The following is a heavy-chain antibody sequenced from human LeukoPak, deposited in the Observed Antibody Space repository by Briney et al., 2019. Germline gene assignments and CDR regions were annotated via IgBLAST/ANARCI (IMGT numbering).Heavy chain of an antibody. J-gene: IGHJ5*02. V-gene: IGHV3-23*01. D-gene: IGHD6-19*01. Sequence: GGSLRLSCAASGFTFSSYDMTWVREAPGRGLEWVSSIRPSGDNTYYGDPVKGRFTISRDNSKNTVYLQMNNMRVDDTAVYYCARVAGWHWFDPWGQGTLVTVSS. CDR3: ARVAGWHWFDP. CDR2: IRPSGDNT. CDR1: GFTFSSYD.